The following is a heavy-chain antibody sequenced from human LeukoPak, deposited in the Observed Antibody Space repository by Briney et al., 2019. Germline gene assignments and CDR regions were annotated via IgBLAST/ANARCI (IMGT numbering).Heavy chain of an antibody. Sequence: KPSETLSLTCAVYGGSFSGYYWSWIRQPPGKGLEWIGEINHSGSTNYNPSLKSRVTISVDTSKNQFSLKLSSVTAADTAVYYCARGVRYSKWMVRFDPWGQGTLVTVSS. D-gene: IGHD4-11*01. CDR1: GGSFSGYY. CDR3: ARGVRYSKWMVRFDP. CDR2: INHSGST. J-gene: IGHJ5*02. V-gene: IGHV4-34*01.